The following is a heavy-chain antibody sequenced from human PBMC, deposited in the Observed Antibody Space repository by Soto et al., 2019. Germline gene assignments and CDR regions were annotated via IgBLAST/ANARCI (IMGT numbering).Heavy chain of an antibody. V-gene: IGHV1-69*06. Sequence: GASVKVSCKASGGTFSSYAISWVRQAPGQGLEWMGGIIPIFGTTNYAQKLQGRVTITADKSTSTAYMELSSLRSEDTAVYYCARNPGGYSSSSFDYWGQGTLVTVSS. J-gene: IGHJ4*02. CDR1: GGTFSSYA. CDR2: IIPIFGTT. CDR3: ARNPGGYSSSSFDY. D-gene: IGHD6-6*01.